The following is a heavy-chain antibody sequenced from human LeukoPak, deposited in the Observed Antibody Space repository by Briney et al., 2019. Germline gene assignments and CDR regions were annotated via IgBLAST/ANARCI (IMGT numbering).Heavy chain of an antibody. Sequence: KASETLSLTCTISGGSVSDYYWSWIRQSPGKGLEWIGYIYHTGSTSYSPSLKSRVTISADTSQNQFSLKLSSVTAADTAVYYCARVSMYDAFDIWGQGTMVTVSS. CDR2: IYHTGST. V-gene: IGHV4-59*02. CDR3: ARVSMYDAFDI. D-gene: IGHD2/OR15-2a*01. CDR1: GGSVSDYY. J-gene: IGHJ3*02.